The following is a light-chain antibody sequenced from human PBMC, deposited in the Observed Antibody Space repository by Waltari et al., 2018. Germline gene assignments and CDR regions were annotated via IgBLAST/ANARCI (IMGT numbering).Light chain of an antibody. J-gene: IGLJ2*01. CDR3: SSYRSSTTPIPV. Sequence: QSALTQPASVSGSPGQSITISCPGTSSDVGRYDLVSWYQQPPGKAPKLMIYDVTKRPSGVSSRFSASKSGNTASLTISGLQSEDEADYFCSSYRSSTTPIPVFGGGTKLTVL. V-gene: IGLV2-14*02. CDR1: SSDVGRYDL. CDR2: DVT.